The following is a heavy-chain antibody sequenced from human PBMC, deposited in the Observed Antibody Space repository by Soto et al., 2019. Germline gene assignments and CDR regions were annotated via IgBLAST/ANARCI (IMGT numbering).Heavy chain of an antibody. J-gene: IGHJ6*02. V-gene: IGHV1-18*04. CDR2: ISAYKGNT. D-gene: IGHD3-9*01. Sequence: QVQLVQSGAEVKKPGASVKVSCKASGYTFTSYGIIWVRQAPGQGLEWMGWISAYKGNTNYAQKLQGRVTMTTDTSTSTAYMELRSLRSDDTAVYYCARALNDILTGYLYYYYYGMDVWGQGTTVTVSS. CDR1: GYTFTSYG. CDR3: ARALNDILTGYLYYYYYGMDV.